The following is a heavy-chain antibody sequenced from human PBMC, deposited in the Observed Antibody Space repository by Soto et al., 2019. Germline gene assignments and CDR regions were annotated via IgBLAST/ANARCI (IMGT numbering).Heavy chain of an antibody. CDR1: GGTFSSYT. J-gene: IGHJ4*02. CDR2: IIPILGIA. D-gene: IGHD6-13*01. Sequence: SVKVSCKASGGTFSSYTISWVRQAPGQGLEWMGRIIPILGIANYVQKFQGRVTITADKSTSTAYMELSSLRSEDTAVYYCARPRKAAAVIIFNNWGQEPLVTVP. V-gene: IGHV1-69*02. CDR3: ARPRKAAAVIIFNN.